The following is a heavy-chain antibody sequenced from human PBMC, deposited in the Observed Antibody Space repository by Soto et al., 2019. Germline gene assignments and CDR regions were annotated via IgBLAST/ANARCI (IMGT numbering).Heavy chain of an antibody. Sequence: QVQLVQSGAEVKKPGASVKVSCKASGYTFTSYGISWVRQAPGQGREWMGWISAYNGNTNYAQKLQGRVTMTTDTSTSTAYMELRSLRSDDTAVYYCAIDLGVTMVRGPIDYWGQGTLVTVSS. D-gene: IGHD3-10*01. J-gene: IGHJ4*02. CDR2: ISAYNGNT. V-gene: IGHV1-18*01. CDR1: GYTFTSYG. CDR3: AIDLGVTMVRGPIDY.